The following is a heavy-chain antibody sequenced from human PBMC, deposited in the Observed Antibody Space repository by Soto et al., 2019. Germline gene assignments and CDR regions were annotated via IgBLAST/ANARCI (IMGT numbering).Heavy chain of an antibody. CDR1: GYTFTSYY. CDR2: IIPIFGTA. CDR3: ARARSQYYFDY. V-gene: IGHV1-69*13. Sequence: GASVKVSCKASGYTFTSYYMNWVRQAPGQGLEWMGRIIPIFGTANYAQKFQGRVTITADESTSTAYMELSSLRSEDTAVYYCARARSQYYFDYWGQGTLVTVSS. J-gene: IGHJ4*02.